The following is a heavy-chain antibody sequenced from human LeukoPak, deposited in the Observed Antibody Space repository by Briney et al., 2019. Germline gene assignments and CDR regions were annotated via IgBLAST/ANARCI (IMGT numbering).Heavy chain of an antibody. CDR2: ISSSSSYI. CDR1: GSTFSSYS. Sequence: GALRLSCAASGSTFSSYSMNWVRQAPGKGLEWVSSISSSSSYIYYADSVKGRFTISRDNAKNSLYLQMNSLRAEDTAVYYCARTAYGGNYFDYWGQGTLVTVSS. J-gene: IGHJ4*02. V-gene: IGHV3-21*01. D-gene: IGHD4-23*01. CDR3: ARTAYGGNYFDY.